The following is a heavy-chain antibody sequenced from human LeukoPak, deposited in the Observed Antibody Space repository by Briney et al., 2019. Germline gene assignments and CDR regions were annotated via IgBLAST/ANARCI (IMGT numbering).Heavy chain of an antibody. CDR1: GGSISSGDYY. D-gene: IGHD3-3*01. CDR3: ARESTIFGVVIEYY. J-gene: IGHJ4*02. Sequence: PSETLSLTCTVSGGSISSGDYYWSWIRQPPGKGLEWIGYIYYSGSTYYNPSLKSRVTISVDTSKNQFSLKLSSVTAADTAVYYCARESTIFGVVIEYYRGQGTLVTVSS. V-gene: IGHV4-30-4*01. CDR2: IYYSGST.